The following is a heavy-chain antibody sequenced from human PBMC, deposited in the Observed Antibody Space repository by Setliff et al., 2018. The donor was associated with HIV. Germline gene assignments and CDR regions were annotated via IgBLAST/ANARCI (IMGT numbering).Heavy chain of an antibody. V-gene: IGHV4-34*01. Sequence: SETLSLTCAVYGGSSSDNYWSWIRQPPGKGLEWIGSIYYSGSTYYNPSLNSRVTMSVDTSKNQFSLKLTSVTASDTAVYYCARAAAGNTGPFDLWGQGSPVTVSS. CDR3: ARAAAGNTGPFDL. D-gene: IGHD4-17*01. CDR2: IYYSGST. CDR1: GGSSSDNY. J-gene: IGHJ4*02.